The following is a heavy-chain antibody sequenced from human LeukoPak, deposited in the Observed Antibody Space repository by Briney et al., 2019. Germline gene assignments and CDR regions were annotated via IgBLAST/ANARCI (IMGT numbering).Heavy chain of an antibody. Sequence: GGSLRLSCAASGFTFSNYAMSWVRQAPGKGLEWVSAISGSGGRTYYADSVKGRFTISRDNSKNTLSLQMNSLRAEDTAAYYCAKKITYDYGDPHFDYWGQGTLVTVSS. J-gene: IGHJ4*02. CDR2: ISGSGGRT. V-gene: IGHV3-23*01. D-gene: IGHD4-17*01. CDR1: GFTFSNYA. CDR3: AKKITYDYGDPHFDY.